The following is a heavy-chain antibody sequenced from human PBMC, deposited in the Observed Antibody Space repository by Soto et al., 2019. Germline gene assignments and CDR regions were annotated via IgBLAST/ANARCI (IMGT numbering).Heavy chain of an antibody. D-gene: IGHD2-2*01. CDR1: GYSFTSYW. CDR3: ARHYCSSTSCPGGYYYYGMDV. J-gene: IGHJ6*02. Sequence: GESLKISCKGSGYSFTSYWIGWVRQMPGKGLEWMGIIYPGDSDTRYSPSFQGQVTISADKSISTAYLQWSSLKASDTAMYYCARHYCSSTSCPGGYYYYGMDVWGQGTTVTVSS. V-gene: IGHV5-51*01. CDR2: IYPGDSDT.